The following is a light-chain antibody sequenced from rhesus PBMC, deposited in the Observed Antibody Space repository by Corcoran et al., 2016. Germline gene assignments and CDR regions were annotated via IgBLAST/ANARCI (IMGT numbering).Light chain of an antibody. V-gene: IGKV2-64*02. CDR3: GQGTHWPPT. CDR2: KVS. J-gene: IGKJ4*01. Sequence: DVVMTQSPLSLPITPGQPASISCRSSQSLVHSDGNTYLSWYQQKPGQPPRLLLYKVSNRYSGVPDRFSGSGAGTDVTLKISRVEAEDVGLYLCGQGTHWPPTFGGGTKVEIK. CDR1: QSLVHSDGNTY.